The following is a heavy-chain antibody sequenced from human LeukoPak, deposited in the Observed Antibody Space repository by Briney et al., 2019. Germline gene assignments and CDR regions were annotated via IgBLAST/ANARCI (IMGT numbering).Heavy chain of an antibody. Sequence: ASVKVSCKASGYTFTSYGISWVRQAPGQGLEWMGWISAYNGNTGYAQKLQGRVTMTTDTSTSTAYMDLRSLRSDDTAVYHCARDGMYYYDSSGYQPLFDFWGQGTLVTVSS. CDR3: ARDGMYYYDSSGYQPLFDF. D-gene: IGHD3-22*01. J-gene: IGHJ4*02. CDR1: GYTFTSYG. V-gene: IGHV1-18*01. CDR2: ISAYNGNT.